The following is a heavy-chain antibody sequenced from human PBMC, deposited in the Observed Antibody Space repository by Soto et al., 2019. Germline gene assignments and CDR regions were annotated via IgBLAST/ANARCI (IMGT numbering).Heavy chain of an antibody. J-gene: IGHJ4*02. CDR3: ARDMYGSGSYYSDY. D-gene: IGHD3-10*01. CDR2: VSAYNGNT. V-gene: IGHV1-18*01. CDR1: GYTFTSYG. Sequence: ASVKVSGKASGYTFTSYGISWVRQAPGQSLEWMGWVSAYNGNTNYAEKLQGRVTMTTDTSTSTAYMALRSLRSDDTAVYYCARDMYGSGSYYSDYWGQGTLVTVSS.